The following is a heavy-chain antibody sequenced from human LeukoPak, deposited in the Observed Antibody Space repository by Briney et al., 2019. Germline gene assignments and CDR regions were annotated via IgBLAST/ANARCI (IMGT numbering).Heavy chain of an antibody. CDR2: ISYSGST. D-gene: IGHD3-16*01. Sequence: SETLSLTCTVSGGSGSSDSWSCIRQPPGQGLEWIGYISYSGSTSYNPSLKSRVTISVDPSKSQLSLKLRSVTAADTAVYYCARRTRSFSYTYDDAYYYYYMDVWGKGTTVIVS. J-gene: IGHJ6*03. V-gene: IGHV4-59*02. CDR1: GGSGSSDS. CDR3: ARRTRSFSYTYDDAYYYYYMDV.